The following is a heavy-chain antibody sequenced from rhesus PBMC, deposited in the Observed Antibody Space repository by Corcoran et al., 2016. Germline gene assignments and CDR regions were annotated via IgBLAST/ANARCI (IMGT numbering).Heavy chain of an antibody. Sequence: QLQLQESGPGLVKPSETLSLTCAVSGGPISGYYWNWIRQPPGKGLEGIGSIDGNIVDTNYHPSLKCGFTISQDTSKNQFSLNLRSVTAADTAVYYCALRRASLDVWGRGILVTVSS. CDR2: IDGNIVDT. J-gene: IGHJ5-2*02. CDR3: ALRRASLDV. CDR1: GGPISGYY. V-gene: IGHV4-81*01.